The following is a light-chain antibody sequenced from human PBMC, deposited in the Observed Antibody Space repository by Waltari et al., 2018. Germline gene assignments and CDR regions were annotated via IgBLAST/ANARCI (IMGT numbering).Light chain of an antibody. CDR3: QQYDGIVLT. J-gene: IGKJ4*01. CDR1: QTVSSIS. CDR2: GAS. Sequence: EIVLTQSPGTLSLSQGERATLSCRASQTVSSISLSWYQQKPGQAPRLLIYGASTRATGIPDRFSGSGSGTDFTLTISRLEPEDFAVYYCQQYDGIVLTFGGGTKAEI. V-gene: IGKV3-20*01.